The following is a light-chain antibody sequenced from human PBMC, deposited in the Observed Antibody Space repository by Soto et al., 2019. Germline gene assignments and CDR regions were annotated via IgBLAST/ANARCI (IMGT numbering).Light chain of an antibody. Sequence: DIQMTQSPSTLSAFIGDRVTITCRASQSINRWLAWYQQKPGKAPRVLIYKASSLESAVPSRFSGSGSETEFTLTISSLQPDDFATYSCQQYISYPLTFVQGTNVELK. CDR3: QQYISYPLT. V-gene: IGKV1-5*03. CDR2: KAS. CDR1: QSINRW. J-gene: IGKJ1*01.